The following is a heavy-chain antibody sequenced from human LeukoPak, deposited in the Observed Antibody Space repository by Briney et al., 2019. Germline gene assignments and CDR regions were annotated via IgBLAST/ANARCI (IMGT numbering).Heavy chain of an antibody. Sequence: SETLSLTCTVSGGSINSGDYYWSWIRQPPGKGLEWIGYIYYSGSTHYNPSLKSRIAMSVGTSKNQFSLKLSSVTAADTAVYYCARATRGYCSGGSCLGGYSFYYFDYWGQGTVVSVSS. CDR1: GGSINSGDYY. V-gene: IGHV4-30-4*08. CDR2: IYYSGST. CDR3: ARATRGYCSGGSCLGGYSFYYFDY. J-gene: IGHJ4*02. D-gene: IGHD2-15*01.